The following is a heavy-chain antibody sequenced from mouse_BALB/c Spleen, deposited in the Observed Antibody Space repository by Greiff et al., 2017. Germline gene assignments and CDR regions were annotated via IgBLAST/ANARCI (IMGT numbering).Heavy chain of an antibody. V-gene: IGHV2-9*02. CDR1: GFSLTSYG. Sequence: VQGVESGPGLVAPSQSLSITCTVSGFSLTSYGVHWVRQPPGKGLEWLGVIWAGGSTNYNSALMSRLSISKDNSKSQVFLKMNSLQTDDTAMYYCARDGDFTTVVAHYFDYWGQGTTLTVSS. J-gene: IGHJ2*01. CDR2: IWAGGST. D-gene: IGHD1-1*01. CDR3: ARDGDFTTVVAHYFDY.